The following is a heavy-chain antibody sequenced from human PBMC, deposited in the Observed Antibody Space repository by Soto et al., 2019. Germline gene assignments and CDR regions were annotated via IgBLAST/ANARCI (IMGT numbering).Heavy chain of an antibody. CDR3: AKMSSENYYDPVFS. J-gene: IGHJ4*02. Sequence: QVQLVESGGGLVQTSGSLRLACVASGFTFSDYYMSWVRQAPGKGLEWVSYISSSGNTIYYADSVKGRFTISRDNAKKSVYLQMNSLRAEDTALYFCAKMSSENYYDPVFSWGQGTLVTVSS. D-gene: IGHD3-22*01. CDR1: GFTFSDYY. CDR2: ISSSGNTI. V-gene: IGHV3-11*01.